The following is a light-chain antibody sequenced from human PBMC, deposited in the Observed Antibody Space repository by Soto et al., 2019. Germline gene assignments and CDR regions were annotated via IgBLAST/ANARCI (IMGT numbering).Light chain of an antibody. CDR1: QSVSSY. CDR2: DAS. V-gene: IGKV3-11*01. Sequence: EIVWSQSPPTLSLSPGERATLSCRASQSVSSYLAWYQQKPGQAPRLLIYDASNRATGIPARFSGSGSGTDFTLTISSLEPEDFAVYYCQQRSNWPLTFGGGTKVDIK. J-gene: IGKJ4*01. CDR3: QQRSNWPLT.